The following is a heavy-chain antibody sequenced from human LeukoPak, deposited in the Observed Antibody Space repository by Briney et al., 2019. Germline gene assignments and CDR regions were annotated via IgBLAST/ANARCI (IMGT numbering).Heavy chain of an antibody. J-gene: IGHJ4*02. D-gene: IGHD1-26*01. CDR3: ARRELAGSTAYFDY. CDR1: GYTFTSYY. CDR2: INPSGGST. V-gene: IGHV1-46*01. Sequence: TSVKVSCKASGYTFTSYYIHWVRQAPGQGLEWMGIINPSGGSTNYAQDFQGRVTMTRDTSTSTVYMELSSLRSEDTAVYYCARRELAGSTAYFDYWGQGTLVTVSS.